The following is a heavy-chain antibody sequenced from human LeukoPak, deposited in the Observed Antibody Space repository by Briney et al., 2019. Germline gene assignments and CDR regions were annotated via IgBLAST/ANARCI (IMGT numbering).Heavy chain of an antibody. J-gene: IGHJ4*02. CDR1: GFTFSSYA. Sequence: GGSLRLSCAASGFTFSSYAMHWVRQAPGKGLEWVAVISYDGSNKYYADSVKGRFTISRDNSKNTLYLQMNSLRAEDTAVYYCARGPGLGLRSWYYDSSGYNYWGQGTLVTVSS. V-gene: IGHV3-30-3*01. CDR2: ISYDGSNK. D-gene: IGHD3-22*01. CDR3: ARGPGLGLRSWYYDSSGYNY.